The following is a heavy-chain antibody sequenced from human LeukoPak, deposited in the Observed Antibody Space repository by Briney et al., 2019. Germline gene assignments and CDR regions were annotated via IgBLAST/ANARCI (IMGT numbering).Heavy chain of an antibody. J-gene: IGHJ5*02. CDR3: ARNSGYCSGGSCPDNWFDP. Sequence: SETLSLTCTVSGGSISSYYWSWIRQPPGKGLEWIGYIYYSGSTNYNPSLKSGGTISVKTTKKQFSLKLRSGTAGDTAVYYCARNSGYCSGGSCPDNWFDPWGQGTLVTVSS. CDR2: IYYSGST. CDR1: GGSISSYY. D-gene: IGHD2-15*01. V-gene: IGHV4-59*01.